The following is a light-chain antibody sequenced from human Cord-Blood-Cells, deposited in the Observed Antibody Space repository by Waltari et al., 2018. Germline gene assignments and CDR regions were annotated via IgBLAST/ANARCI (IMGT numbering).Light chain of an antibody. J-gene: IGKJ1*01. CDR1: QSISIY. Sequence: DIQMTQSPSSLSASVGDRVTITCRASQSISIYLNWYQQKPGKAPELLIYSASSLQSGVPERFSGSGSGTDFTLTISSLQPEDFATYYCQQSYSTRRTFGQGTKVEIK. CDR2: SAS. CDR3: QQSYSTRRT. V-gene: IGKV1-39*01.